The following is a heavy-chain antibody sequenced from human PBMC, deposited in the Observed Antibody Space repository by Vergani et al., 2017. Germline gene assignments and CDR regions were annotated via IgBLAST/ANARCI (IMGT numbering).Heavy chain of an antibody. V-gene: IGHV3-7*03. CDR2: IKQDGSEK. CDR3: ARAEGYCSGGSCYEYYFDY. J-gene: IGHJ4*02. D-gene: IGHD2-15*01. Sequence: EVQLVESGGGLVQPGGSLRLSCAASGFTFSSYWMSWVRQAPGKGLEWVANIKQDGSEKYYVDSVKGRFTISRDNAKNSLYRQMNSLRAEDTAVYYCARAEGYCSGGSCYEYYFDYWGQGTLVTVSS. CDR1: GFTFSSYW.